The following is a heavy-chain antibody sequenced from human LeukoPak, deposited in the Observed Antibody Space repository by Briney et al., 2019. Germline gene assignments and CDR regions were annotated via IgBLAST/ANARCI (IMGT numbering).Heavy chain of an antibody. V-gene: IGHV4-39*01. D-gene: IGHD4-11*01. CDR2: IYYSGST. CDR1: GGSISSSSYY. Sequence: SETLSLTCTVSGGSISSSSYYWGWIRQPPGKGLEWIGSIYYSGSTYYNPSLKSRVTISVDTSKNQFSLKLSSVTAADTAVYYCARLSSNYVSNFDYWGQGTLVTVSS. J-gene: IGHJ4*02. CDR3: ARLSSNYVSNFDY.